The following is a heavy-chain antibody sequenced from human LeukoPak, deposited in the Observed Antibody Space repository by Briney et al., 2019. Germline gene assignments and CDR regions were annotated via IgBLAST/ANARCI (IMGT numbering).Heavy chain of an antibody. CDR1: GDSISSRSYY. CDR3: ARNKYYYGLGNYGVPNWFDP. D-gene: IGHD3-10*01. J-gene: IGHJ5*02. Sequence: SETLSLTCTVSGDSISSRSYYWGWIRQPPGKGLEWIGSIYYSGSTYYNPSLKSRVTISVNTSKNQFSLKLSSVTATDTAVYYCARNKYYYGLGNYGVPNWFDPWGQGTLVTVSS. V-gene: IGHV4-39*01. CDR2: IYYSGST.